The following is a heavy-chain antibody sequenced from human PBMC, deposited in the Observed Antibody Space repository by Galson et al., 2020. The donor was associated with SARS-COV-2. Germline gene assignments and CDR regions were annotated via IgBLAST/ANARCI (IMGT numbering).Heavy chain of an antibody. J-gene: IGHJ6*02. CDR1: GFPFRRYW. CDR2: IDGDGRNT. V-gene: IGHV3-74*01. D-gene: IGHD5-18*01. CDR3: ARDRWVDTDYYYYYGMDV. Sequence: GSLRPPCAASGFPFRRYWMHLVRQAPGKGLVWVSPIDGDGRNTTYVDSVKGRFTISRDNAKNTLYLEMNSLRAEDTAIYYCARDRWVDTDYYYYYGMDVWGQGTTVTVSS.